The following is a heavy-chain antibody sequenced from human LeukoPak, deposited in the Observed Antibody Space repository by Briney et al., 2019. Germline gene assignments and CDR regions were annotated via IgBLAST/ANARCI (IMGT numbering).Heavy chain of an antibody. CDR2: ISGSGGST. CDR1: EFIFSSYA. J-gene: IGHJ6*03. V-gene: IGHV3-23*01. Sequence: GGSLRLSCAASEFIFSSYAMSWVRQAPGKGLEWVSAISGSGGSTYYADSVKGRFTISRDNSKNTLYLQMNSLRAEDTAVYYCAKEGGSGSYYLNSYYYYYMDVWGKGTTVTISS. CDR3: AKEGGSGSYYLNSYYYYYMDV. D-gene: IGHD3-10*01.